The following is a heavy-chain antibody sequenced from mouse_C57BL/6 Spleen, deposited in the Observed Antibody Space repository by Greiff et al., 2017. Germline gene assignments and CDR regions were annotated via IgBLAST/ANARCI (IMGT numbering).Heavy chain of an antibody. J-gene: IGHJ4*01. V-gene: IGHV1-82*01. CDR2: IYPGDGDT. D-gene: IGHD1-1*01. Sequence: QVQLQQSGPELVKPGASVKISCKASGYAFSSSWMNWVKQRPGKGLEWIGRIYPGDGDTNYNGKCKGKATLTADKSSSTAYMQLSSLTSEDSAVYFCAIYYYGSSYAMDYWGQGTSVTVSS. CDR1: GYAFSSSW. CDR3: AIYYYGSSYAMDY.